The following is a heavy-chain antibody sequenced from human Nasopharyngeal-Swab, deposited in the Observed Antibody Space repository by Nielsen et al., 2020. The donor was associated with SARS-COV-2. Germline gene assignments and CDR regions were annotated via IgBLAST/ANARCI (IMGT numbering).Heavy chain of an antibody. J-gene: IGHJ4*02. CDR3: AREEYYYGSGSPRYYFDY. CDR2: INHSGST. Sequence: WRRQGPGKGLEGIGEINHSGSTNYNPSLKSRVSISADTSKNQFSLKLSSVTAADTAVYYCAREEYYYGSGSPRYYFDYWGQGTLGTVSS. D-gene: IGHD3-10*01. V-gene: IGHV4-34*01.